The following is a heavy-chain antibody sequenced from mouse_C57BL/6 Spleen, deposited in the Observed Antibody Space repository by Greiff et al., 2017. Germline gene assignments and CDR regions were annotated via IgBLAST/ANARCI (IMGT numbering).Heavy chain of an antibody. CDR3: ARDYYGSRYYFDY. CDR1: GYTFTSYD. D-gene: IGHD1-1*01. CDR2: IYPRDGST. Sequence: VQLQQSGPELVKPGASVKLSCKASGYTFTSYDINWVKQRPGQGLEWIGWIYPRDGSTKYNEKFKGKATLTVDTSSSTAYMELHSLTSEDSAVYFCARDYYGSRYYFDYWGQGTTLTVSS. V-gene: IGHV1-85*01. J-gene: IGHJ2*01.